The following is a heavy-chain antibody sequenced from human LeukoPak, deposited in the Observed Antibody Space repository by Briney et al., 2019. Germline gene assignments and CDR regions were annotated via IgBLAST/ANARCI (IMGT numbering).Heavy chain of an antibody. J-gene: IGHJ5*02. Sequence: SQTLSLTCAISGDSVSSNSAAWNWIRQSPSRGLEWLGRTYYRSKWYNDYAVSVKSRITINPDTSKNQFSLQLNSVTPEDTAVYYCAREGSGFLIQWLEGYNWFDPWGQGTLVTVSS. CDR1: GDSVSSNSAA. V-gene: IGHV6-1*01. CDR3: AREGSGFLIQWLEGYNWFDP. CDR2: TYYRSKWYN. D-gene: IGHD6-19*01.